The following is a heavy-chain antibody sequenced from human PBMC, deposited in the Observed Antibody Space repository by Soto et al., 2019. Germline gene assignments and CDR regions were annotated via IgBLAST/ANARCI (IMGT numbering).Heavy chain of an antibody. J-gene: IGHJ4*02. V-gene: IGHV4-34*01. CDR3: ARGRAVAGTLDY. CDR2: INHSGST. CDR1: GGSFSGYY. D-gene: IGHD6-19*01. Sequence: SETLSLTCAVYGGSFSGYYWSWIRQPPGKGLEWIGEINHSGSTNYNPSLKSRVTISVDTSKNQFSLKLSSVTAADTAVYYCARGRAVAGTLDYWDQGTLVTVSS.